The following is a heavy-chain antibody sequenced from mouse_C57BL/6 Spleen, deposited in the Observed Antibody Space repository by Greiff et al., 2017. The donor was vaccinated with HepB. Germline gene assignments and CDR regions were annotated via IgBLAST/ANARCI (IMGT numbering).Heavy chain of an antibody. CDR3: ARWGDSSGGFDY. J-gene: IGHJ2*01. CDR2: IYPRSGNT. CDR1: GYTFTSYG. Sequence: QVQLQQSGAELARPGASVKLSCKASGYTFTSYGISWVKQRTGQGLEWIGEIYPRSGNTYYNEKFKGKATLTADKSSSTAYMELRSLTSEDSAVYFCARWGDSSGGFDYWGQGTTLTVSS. V-gene: IGHV1-81*01. D-gene: IGHD3-2*02.